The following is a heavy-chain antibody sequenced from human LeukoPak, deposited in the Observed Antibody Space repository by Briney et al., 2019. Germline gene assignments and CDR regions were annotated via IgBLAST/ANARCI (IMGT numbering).Heavy chain of an antibody. CDR1: GGSISSYY. CDR2: IYYSGGT. V-gene: IGHV4-59*08. Sequence: SETLSLTCTVSGGSISSYYWSWIRQPPGKGLKGIGYIYYSGGTNYNPSLNSRVTISVDTSKNQFSLKLSPVTAADTAVYYCARHLYYYYMDVWGKGTTVTVSS. CDR3: ARHLYYYYMDV. J-gene: IGHJ6*03.